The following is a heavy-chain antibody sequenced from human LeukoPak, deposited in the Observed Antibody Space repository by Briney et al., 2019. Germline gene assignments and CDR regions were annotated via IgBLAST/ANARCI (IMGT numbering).Heavy chain of an antibody. D-gene: IGHD3-22*01. CDR3: ARAGHYYDTMGET. CDR1: GGSISTYY. J-gene: IGHJ4*02. V-gene: IGHV4-59*01. CDR2: IYYSGNA. Sequence: SETLSLTCAVSGGSISTYYWNWIRQPPGKGLEWIGYIYYSGNANYNPSLKSRVTISVDTSKNQFSLNLTSVTAADTAVYYCARAGHYYDTMGETWGQGILVTVSS.